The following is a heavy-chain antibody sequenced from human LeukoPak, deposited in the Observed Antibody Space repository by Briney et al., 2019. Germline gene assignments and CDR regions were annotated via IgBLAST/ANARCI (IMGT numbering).Heavy chain of an antibody. CDR3: AVHPHGQQLALGYFDY. CDR1: GFTFSGYA. CDR2: ISYDGRIK. J-gene: IGHJ4*02. Sequence: GGSLRLSCAASGFTFSGYAMHWVRQAPGKGLEWVAVISYDGRIKYYADSVKGRFTISRDNSKNTLYLQMNSLRAEDTAVYYCAVHPHGQQLALGYFDYWGQGTLVTVSS. V-gene: IGHV3-30-3*01. D-gene: IGHD6-13*01.